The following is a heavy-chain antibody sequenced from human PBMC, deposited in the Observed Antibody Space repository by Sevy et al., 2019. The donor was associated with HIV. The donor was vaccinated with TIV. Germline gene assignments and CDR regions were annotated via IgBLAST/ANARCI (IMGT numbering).Heavy chain of an antibody. CDR3: AKRDSSDLYTGVSVFDS. D-gene: IGHD3-22*01. V-gene: IGHV3-21*06. Sequence: GGSLRLSCAASGFTFSSYSMNWVRQAPGKGLEWVSSISGISNYIYYADSVKGRFTISRDNAKSSLYLQMNSLRAEDTAVYYCAKRDSSDLYTGVSVFDSWGLGTLVTVSS. CDR1: GFTFSSYS. CDR2: ISGISNYI. J-gene: IGHJ4*02.